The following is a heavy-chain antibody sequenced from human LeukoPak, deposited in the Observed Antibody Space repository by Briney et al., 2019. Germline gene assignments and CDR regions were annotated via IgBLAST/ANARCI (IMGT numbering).Heavy chain of an antibody. J-gene: IGHJ4*02. CDR1: GFTFSSYW. CDR3: ARGRGSYGYYFDY. V-gene: IGHV3-7*01. D-gene: IGHD5-18*01. Sequence: AGGSLRLSCAASGFTFSSYWMSWVRQAPGKGLEWVANIKQDGSEKYYVDSVKGRFTISRDNAKNSLYLQMNSLRAEDTAVYYCARGRGSYGYYFDYWGQGTLVTVSS. CDR2: IKQDGSEK.